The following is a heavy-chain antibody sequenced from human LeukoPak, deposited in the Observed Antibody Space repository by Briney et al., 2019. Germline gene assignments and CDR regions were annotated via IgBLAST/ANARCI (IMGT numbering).Heavy chain of an antibody. J-gene: IGHJ4*02. Sequence: GGSLRLSCAASGIIFSNYWMHWVRQAPGKGLVWVSRINRDGSSTSYADSVKGRFTISRDNAKNTLYLQMNSLRAEDTAVYYCARVPYRRTYYYDSSPYYFDYWGQGTLVTVSS. CDR1: GIIFSNYW. CDR2: INRDGSST. CDR3: ARVPYRRTYYYDSSPYYFDY. D-gene: IGHD3-22*01. V-gene: IGHV3-74*01.